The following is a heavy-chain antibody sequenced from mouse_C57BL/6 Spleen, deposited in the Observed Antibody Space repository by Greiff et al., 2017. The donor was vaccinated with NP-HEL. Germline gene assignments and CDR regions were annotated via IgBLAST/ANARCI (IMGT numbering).Heavy chain of an antibody. CDR3: RRRGGDDWYFDV. V-gene: IGHV5-15*01. Sequence: EVQLVESGGGLVQPGGSLKLSCAASGFTFSDYGMAWVRQAPRKGPEWVAFISNLAYSIYYADTVTGRFTFSRENAKNTLYLEMSSLRSEDTAMYSGRRRGGDDWYFDVWGTGTTVTVSS. J-gene: IGHJ1*03. CDR2: ISNLAYSI. CDR1: GFTFSDYG. D-gene: IGHD3-3*01.